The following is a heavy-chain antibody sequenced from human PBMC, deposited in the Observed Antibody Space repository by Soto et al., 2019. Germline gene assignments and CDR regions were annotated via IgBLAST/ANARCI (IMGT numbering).Heavy chain of an antibody. Sequence: EVQLLESGEGLVQPEGSLRLSCAASGFTFSNYDMSWVRQAPGKGLEWVSGISGSGGSTDYAGSVKGRFTINRDNSKNTLYLQMNTLRVDDTALYYCAKVRAEDIVVVVAAPRWYFDVWGRGILVTVSS. CDR2: ISGSGGST. CDR3: AKVRAEDIVVVVAAPRWYFDV. CDR1: GFTFSNYD. J-gene: IGHJ2*01. D-gene: IGHD2-15*01. V-gene: IGHV3-23*01.